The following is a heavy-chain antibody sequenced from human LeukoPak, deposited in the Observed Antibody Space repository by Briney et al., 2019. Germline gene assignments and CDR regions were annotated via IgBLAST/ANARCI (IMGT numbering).Heavy chain of an antibody. Sequence: GGSLRLSCAASGFAFSNYAISWVRQAPGKGLEWVSAVSGSGTDSYYADSVNSRFTVSRDNSKNTVYLQMNILRAEDTAVYYCAKEGHFGSGSSLFATLDYWGQGNLVTVSS. V-gene: IGHV3-23*01. CDR1: GFAFSNYA. CDR2: VSGSGTDS. D-gene: IGHD3-10*01. CDR3: AKEGHFGSGSSLFATLDY. J-gene: IGHJ4*02.